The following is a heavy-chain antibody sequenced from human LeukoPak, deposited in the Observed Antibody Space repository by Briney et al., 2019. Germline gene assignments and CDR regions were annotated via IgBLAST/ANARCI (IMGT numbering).Heavy chain of an antibody. CDR2: INTNTGNP. CDR3: ARDLEPHADKPWEPSDY. Sequence: ASVKVSCKASGYTFTGYYMHWVRQAPGQGLEWMGWINTNTGNPTYAQGFTGRFVFSLDTSVSTAYLQISSLKAEDTAVYYCARDLEPHADKPWEPSDYWGQGTLVTVSS. D-gene: IGHD1-26*01. V-gene: IGHV7-4-1*02. J-gene: IGHJ4*02. CDR1: GYTFTGYY.